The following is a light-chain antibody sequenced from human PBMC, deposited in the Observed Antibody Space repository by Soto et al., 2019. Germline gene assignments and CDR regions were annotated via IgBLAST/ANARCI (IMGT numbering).Light chain of an antibody. J-gene: IGKJ1*01. V-gene: IGKV1-5*03. Sequence: DIQMTQSPSTLSASVGDRVTITCRASQSISSWLAWYQQKPGKAPKVLIYKASNLEIGVPSRFSGSGSGTEFTLTISGLQPDDFATYYCQQYDTYSRTFGQGTKVEIK. CDR2: KAS. CDR3: QQYDTYSRT. CDR1: QSISSW.